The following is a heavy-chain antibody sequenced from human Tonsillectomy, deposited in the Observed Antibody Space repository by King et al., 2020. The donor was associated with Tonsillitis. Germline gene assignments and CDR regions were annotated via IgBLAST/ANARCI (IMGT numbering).Heavy chain of an antibody. V-gene: IGHV1-2*02. Sequence: QLVQSGAEVKKPGASVKVSCKASGYTFTGYYMHWVRQAPGRGLEWMGWINPNSGGTNYAQKFQGRVTMTRDTSINTAYMELSRLRSADTAVYYCARTAEPTTNWFDPWGQGTLVTVSS. D-gene: IGHD1-14*01. CDR3: ARTAEPTTNWFDP. CDR2: INPNSGGT. J-gene: IGHJ5*02. CDR1: GYTFTGYY.